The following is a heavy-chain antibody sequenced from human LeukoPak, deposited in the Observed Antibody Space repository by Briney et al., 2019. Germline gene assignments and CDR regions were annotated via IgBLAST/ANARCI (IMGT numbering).Heavy chain of an antibody. CDR2: IHQSGST. J-gene: IGHJ6*04. CDR3: ARDSVIDTAMDV. V-gene: IGHV4-4*02. D-gene: IGHD5-18*01. CDR1: GASISSFKW. Sequence: TPSETLSITCTVSGASISSFKWWSWVRQPPGKSLEWIGEIHQSGSTNYNPSLKSRVIMSLDTSKNQLSLMVSSVTAADTAVYHCARDSVIDTAMDVWGKGTTVTISS.